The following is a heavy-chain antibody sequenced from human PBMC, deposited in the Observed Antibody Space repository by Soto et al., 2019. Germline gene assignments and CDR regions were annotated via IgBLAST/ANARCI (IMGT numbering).Heavy chain of an antibody. CDR3: ARGLLQGLVMGGNWFDP. V-gene: IGHV1-46*01. CDR2: INPSGGST. Sequence: ASVKVSCKASGYTFTSYYMHWVRQAPGQGLEWMGIINPSGGSTSYAQKFQGRVTMTRDTSTSTVYMELSSLRSEDTAVYYCARGLLQGLVMGGNWFDPWGQGTLVTVSS. D-gene: IGHD2-21*02. J-gene: IGHJ5*02. CDR1: GYTFTSYY.